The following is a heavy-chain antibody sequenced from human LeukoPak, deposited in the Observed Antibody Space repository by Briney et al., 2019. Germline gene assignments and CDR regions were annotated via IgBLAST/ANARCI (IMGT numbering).Heavy chain of an antibody. CDR1: GYTFTGSY. CDR3: ARGLENFDC. V-gene: IGHV1-2*06. D-gene: IGHD4-11*01. J-gene: IGHJ4*02. CDR2: INPNSGGT. Sequence: GASVKGSCKASGYTFTGSYMHWVRQAPGQGLEWVGRINPNSGGTSFAQKFQGSVTMTRDTSISTAYMKLSRLRSDDTAVYYCARGLENFDCWGQGTLVTVSS.